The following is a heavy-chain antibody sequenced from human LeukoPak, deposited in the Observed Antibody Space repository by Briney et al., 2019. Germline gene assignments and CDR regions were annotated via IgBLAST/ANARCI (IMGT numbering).Heavy chain of an antibody. D-gene: IGHD1-26*01. J-gene: IGHJ3*01. CDR2: IYPGDSDT. V-gene: IGHV5-51*01. CDR3: ARWRMGGSYYDAFHL. Sequence: TGESLKISCKGSGYSFTTYWIGWVRQMPGKGLEWMGIIYPGDSDTRYSPSFQGQVTISADKSISTAYLQWSSLKASDTAMYYCARWRMGGSYYDAFHLWAQGTMVTVSS. CDR1: GYSFTTYW.